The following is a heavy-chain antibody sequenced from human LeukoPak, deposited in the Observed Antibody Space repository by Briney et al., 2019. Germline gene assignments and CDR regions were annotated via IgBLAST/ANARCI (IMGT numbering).Heavy chain of an antibody. J-gene: IGHJ4*02. CDR3: AREGDLNYYHILTGYYVDTSPHYFDF. CDR1: GFTFSSYA. V-gene: IGHV3-30*04. D-gene: IGHD3-9*01. Sequence: GGSLRLSCAASGFTFSSYAMHWVRQAPGKGLEWVAVISYDGSNKYYADSVKGRFTISRDNSKNTLYLQMNSLRSDDTAVYYCAREGDLNYYHILTGYYVDTSPHYFDFWGQGTLVTVSS. CDR2: ISYDGSNK.